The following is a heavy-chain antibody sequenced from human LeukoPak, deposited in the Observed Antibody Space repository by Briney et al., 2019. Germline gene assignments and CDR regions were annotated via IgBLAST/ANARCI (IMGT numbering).Heavy chain of an antibody. J-gene: IGHJ4*02. Sequence: SESLSLTCTVSGGSISSSSYYWGWIRQPPGKGLDWIGSIYYSGSTYYNPSPKSRVTISVDTSKNQFSLKLSSVTAADTAVYYCARHLRRITMIVVVTSPRSYYFDYWGQGTLVTVSS. CDR1: GGSISSSSYY. CDR3: ARHLRRITMIVVVTSPRSYYFDY. V-gene: IGHV4-39*01. CDR2: IYYSGST. D-gene: IGHD3-22*01.